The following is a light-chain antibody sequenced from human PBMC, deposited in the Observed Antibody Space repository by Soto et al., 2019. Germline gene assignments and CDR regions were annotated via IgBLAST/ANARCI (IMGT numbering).Light chain of an antibody. V-gene: IGLV1-44*01. J-gene: IGLJ3*02. CDR3: ATWDDSLNWV. Sequence: QSVLTQPPSASGTPGQRVTISCSGSSSNIGSNAVSWYQQLPGTAPKVLIYSNNQRPSGVPDRFSGSKSGTSASLAISGLQSEDDADYYCATWDDSLNWVFGGGTKLTVL. CDR1: SSNIGSNA. CDR2: SNN.